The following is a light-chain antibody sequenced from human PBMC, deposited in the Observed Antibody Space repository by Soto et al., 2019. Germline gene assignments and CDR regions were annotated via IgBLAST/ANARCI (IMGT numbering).Light chain of an antibody. V-gene: IGKV1-12*01. CDR1: EGISSW. J-gene: IGKJ3*01. CDR2: AAS. Sequence: DIQMTQSPSSVSASVGDRVTITCRASEGISSWLAWYQQNPGKAPKLLIYAASSVQSGVPSRLSGSGSVTDFNLTISSLQTEDFATYYGEQANSFPFTFGPGTKVYSK. CDR3: EQANSFPFT.